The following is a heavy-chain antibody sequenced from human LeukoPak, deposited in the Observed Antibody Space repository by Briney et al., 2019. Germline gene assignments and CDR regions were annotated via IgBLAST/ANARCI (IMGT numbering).Heavy chain of an antibody. Sequence: SVKVSCKASGGTFSSYAISWVRQAPGQGLEWMGGIIPLFGTANYAQKFQGRVTITADESTSTAYMELSSLRSEDTAVYYCARIGLQQLVPRSYYYMDVWGKGTTVTVSS. V-gene: IGHV1-69*01. CDR1: GGTFSSYA. D-gene: IGHD6-6*01. J-gene: IGHJ6*03. CDR3: ARIGLQQLVPRSYYYMDV. CDR2: IIPLFGTA.